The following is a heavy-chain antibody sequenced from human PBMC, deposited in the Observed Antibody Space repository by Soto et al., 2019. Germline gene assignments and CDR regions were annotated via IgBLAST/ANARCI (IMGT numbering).Heavy chain of an antibody. CDR2: IYHSGST. J-gene: IGHJ4*02. V-gene: IGHV4-4*02. CDR3: ARDAGVGATRRMDY. Sequence: QVQLQESGPGLVKPSGTLSLTCAVSGGSISSSNWWSWVRQPPGKGLEWIGEIYHSGSTNYNPSLKSRATRSGDKSQSRFSRKMSSVTAADTAVYYCARDAGVGATRRMDYWGQGTLVTVSS. CDR1: GGSISSSNW. D-gene: IGHD1-26*01.